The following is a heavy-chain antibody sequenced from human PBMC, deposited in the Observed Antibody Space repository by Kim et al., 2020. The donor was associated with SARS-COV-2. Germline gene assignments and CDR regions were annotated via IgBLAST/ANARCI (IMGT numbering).Heavy chain of an antibody. J-gene: IGHJ3*02. V-gene: IGHV3-9*01. Sequence: GGSLRLSCAASGFTFGDYAMHWVRQAPGKGPEWVSGISWNSGSKGHADSVKGRFTISRDNAKNSLYLQMNSLRTEDTALYYCVKDGYQRGSGAFDICGQGTRVTVSS. CDR1: GFTFGDYA. D-gene: IGHD2-2*01. CDR3: VKDGYQRGSGAFDI. CDR2: ISWNSGSK.